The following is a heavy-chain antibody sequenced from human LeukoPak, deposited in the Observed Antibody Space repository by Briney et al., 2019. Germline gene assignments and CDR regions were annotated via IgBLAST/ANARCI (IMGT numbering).Heavy chain of an antibody. D-gene: IGHD3-22*01. CDR3: ARILYDNRYFDY. V-gene: IGHV2-70*11. J-gene: IGHJ4*02. Sequence: SGPTLVNPTQTLTLTCTFSGFSLSTSGMCVNWIRQPPGKALEWLARIDWDDDKYYSTSLKTRLTISKDTSKNQVVLTMTHMDPVDTATYYCARILYDNRYFDYWGQGTLVTVSS. CDR1: GFSLSTSGMC. CDR2: IDWDDDK.